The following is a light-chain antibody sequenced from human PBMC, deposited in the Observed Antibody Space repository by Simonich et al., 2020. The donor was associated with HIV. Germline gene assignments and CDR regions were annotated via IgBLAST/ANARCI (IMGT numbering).Light chain of an antibody. CDR3: QQSYSTPPWT. Sequence: AIQLTQSPSSLSASVGDRVTITCRASQGISSALAWYQQKPGKAPKLLIYDASSLESGVPSRFSGSGSGTDFTLTISSLQPEDFATYYCQQSYSTPPWTFGQGTKVDIK. CDR2: DAS. V-gene: IGKV1-13*02. J-gene: IGKJ1*01. CDR1: QGISSA.